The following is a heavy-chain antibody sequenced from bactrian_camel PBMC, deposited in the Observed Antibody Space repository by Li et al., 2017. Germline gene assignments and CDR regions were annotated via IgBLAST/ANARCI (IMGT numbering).Heavy chain of an antibody. CDR2: IINRGSTT. CDR1: GFTLSSYR. V-gene: IGHV3S25*01. D-gene: IGHD2*01. Sequence: QLVVSGGGLVQPGGSLRLSCAASGFTLSSYRTHWVRQAPGKGLEWVSIINRGSTTYYADSMKGRFTISRDNATNTVYLQMNSLKPEDTAVYYCVSLVGRPLVHQGTQVTVS. J-gene: IGHJ4*01.